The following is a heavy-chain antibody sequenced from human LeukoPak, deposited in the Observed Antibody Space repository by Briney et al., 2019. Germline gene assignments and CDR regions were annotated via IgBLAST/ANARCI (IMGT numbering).Heavy chain of an antibody. V-gene: IGHV1-2*06. CDR2: INPNSGGT. D-gene: IGHD3-22*01. CDR3: ARGIITPYYYDSSGYQDYFDY. J-gene: IGHJ4*02. CDR1: GYTFTGYY. Sequence: ASVKVSCKASGYTFTGYYMHWVRQAPGQGLEWMGRINPNSGGTNYAQKFQGRVTMTRDTSISTAYMELSRLRSEDTAVYYCARGIITPYYYDSSGYQDYFDYWGQGTLVTVSS.